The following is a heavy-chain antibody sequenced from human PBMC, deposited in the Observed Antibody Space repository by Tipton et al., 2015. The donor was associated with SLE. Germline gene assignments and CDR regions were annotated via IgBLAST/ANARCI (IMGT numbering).Heavy chain of an antibody. CDR2: VYYSGST. Sequence: TLSLTCTVSGGSISGYYWSWIRQPPGKGLEWIGYVYYSGSTNYNPSLKSRVTISVDTSKNQFSLKLSSVTAADTAVYYCAREVEYASSSGGYFYYYMDVWGKGTTVTVS. CDR3: AREVEYASSSGGYFYYYMDV. CDR1: GGSISGYY. D-gene: IGHD6-6*01. V-gene: IGHV4-59*01. J-gene: IGHJ6*03.